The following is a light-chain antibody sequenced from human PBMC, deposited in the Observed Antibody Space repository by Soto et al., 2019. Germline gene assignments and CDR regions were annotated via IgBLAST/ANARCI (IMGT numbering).Light chain of an antibody. CDR3: CSHTISSALQV. CDR2: EVD. J-gene: IGLJ1*01. Sequence: QSVLTQPASVSGSPGQSISISCTGTSTDVGTYNLVSWYQQYPGKAPTLLLFEVDRRPSGVSSRFSGSKSGNTASLTISDLRAEDEAAYHCCSHTISSALQVFGTGTKVTVL. V-gene: IGLV2-23*02. CDR1: STDVGTYNL.